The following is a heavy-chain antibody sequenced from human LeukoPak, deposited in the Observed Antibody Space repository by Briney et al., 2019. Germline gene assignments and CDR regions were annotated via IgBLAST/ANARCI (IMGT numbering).Heavy chain of an antibody. V-gene: IGHV3-7*03. J-gene: IGHJ4*02. CDR1: GFTFSTFW. CDR2: IKHDGSEE. D-gene: IGHD3-3*01. CDR3: ARDERLLSFLK. Sequence: GGSLRLSCAASGFTFSTFWMSWVRQAPGKGLEWLANIKHDGSEEYYVDSVKGRFTISRDNSKNTLYLQMNSLRAEDTAIYYCARDERLLSFLKWGQGTLVTVSS.